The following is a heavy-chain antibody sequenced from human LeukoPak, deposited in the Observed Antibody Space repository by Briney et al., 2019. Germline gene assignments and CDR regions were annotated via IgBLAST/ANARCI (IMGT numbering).Heavy chain of an antibody. V-gene: IGHV1-46*01. J-gene: IGHJ4*02. D-gene: IGHD6-19*01. CDR3: ARDRVGSSGWFIFDY. Sequence: GASVKVSCKESGYTFTSYYMHWVRQAPGQGLEWMGIINLSGGSTSYAQKFQGRVTMTRDTSTSTVYMELSSLRSEDTAVYYCARDRVGSSGWFIFDYWGQGTLLTVSS. CDR1: GYTFTSYY. CDR2: INLSGGST.